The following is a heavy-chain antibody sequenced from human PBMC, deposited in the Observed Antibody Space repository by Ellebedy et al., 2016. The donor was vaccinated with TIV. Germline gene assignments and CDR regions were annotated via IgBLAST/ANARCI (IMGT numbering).Heavy chain of an antibody. D-gene: IGHD3-22*01. V-gene: IGHV3-73*01. CDR2: IRSKANSYAT. Sequence: GESLKISCAASGFTFSGSAMHWVRQASGKGLEWVGRIRSKANSYATAYAASVKGRFTITRDNSKNTLYLQMNSLRAEDTAVYYCARDGNGPYYDSPPDYWGQGTLVTVSS. J-gene: IGHJ4*02. CDR1: GFTFSGSA. CDR3: ARDGNGPYYDSPPDY.